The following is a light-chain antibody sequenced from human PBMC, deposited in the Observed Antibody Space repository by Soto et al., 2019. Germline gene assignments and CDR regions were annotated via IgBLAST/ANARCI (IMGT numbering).Light chain of an antibody. CDR1: QGIKDF. J-gene: IGKJ4*01. CDR2: AAS. CDR3: QQFNICPLT. V-gene: IGKV1-9*01. Sequence: DIQLTQSPSFLSASVGDRVTITCRASQGIKDFLAWYQQKPGKAPKLLIYAASTLQAGIPTRFSGFASGTEFTLTISNLQPADFATYYCQQFNICPLTFGGGTKVEIK.